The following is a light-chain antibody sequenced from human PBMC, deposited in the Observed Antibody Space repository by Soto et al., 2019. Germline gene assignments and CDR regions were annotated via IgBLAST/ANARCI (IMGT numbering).Light chain of an antibody. Sequence: QSALAQPPSVSGAPGQRVTISCTGSSSNIGAGYDVHWYQQLPGTAPKLLIYANSNRPSGVPGRFSGSKSGTSASLAITGLQAEDEADYYCQSYDSSLRGYVFGTGTKVTVL. V-gene: IGLV1-40*01. J-gene: IGLJ1*01. CDR2: ANS. CDR3: QSYDSSLRGYV. CDR1: SSNIGAGYD.